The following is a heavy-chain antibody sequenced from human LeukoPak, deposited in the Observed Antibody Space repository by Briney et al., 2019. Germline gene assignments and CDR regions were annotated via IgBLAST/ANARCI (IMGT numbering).Heavy chain of an antibody. CDR2: ISAYNGNT. CDR3: ARNILRFLEWLLPDYYYYYMDV. Sequence: ASVKVSCKASGYTFTSYGISWVRQAPGQGLEWMGWISAYNGNTNYAQKLQGRVTMTTDTSTSTAYMELRSLRSDDTAVYYCARNILRFLEWLLPDYYYYYMDVWGKGTTVTVSS. CDR1: GYTFTSYG. D-gene: IGHD3-3*01. V-gene: IGHV1-18*01. J-gene: IGHJ6*03.